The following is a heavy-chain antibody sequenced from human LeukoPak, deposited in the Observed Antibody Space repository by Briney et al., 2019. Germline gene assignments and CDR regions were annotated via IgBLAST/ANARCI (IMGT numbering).Heavy chain of an antibody. V-gene: IGHV4-59*01. CDR3: AREERGGYFDY. CDR1: SGSISSYY. CDR2: IYYSGST. Sequence: SETLSLTCTVSSGSISSYYWSWIRQPPGRGLEWIGYIYYSGSTNYNPSLKSRVTISVDTSKNQFSLKLSSVTAADTAVYYCAREERGGYFDYWGQGTLVTVSS. D-gene: IGHD4-23*01. J-gene: IGHJ4*02.